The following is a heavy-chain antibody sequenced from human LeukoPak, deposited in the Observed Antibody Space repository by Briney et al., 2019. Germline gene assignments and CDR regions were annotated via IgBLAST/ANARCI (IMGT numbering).Heavy chain of an antibody. CDR2: ISAYNGNT. Sequence: ASVKVSCKASGYTFTSYGISWVRQAPGQGLEWMGWISAYNGNTNYAQKLQGRVTMTTDTSTSTAYMELSSLRSEDTAVYYCALGYCSGGSCCYFDYWGQGTLVTVSS. CDR3: ALGYCSGGSCCYFDY. V-gene: IGHV1-18*01. CDR1: GYTFTSYG. J-gene: IGHJ4*02. D-gene: IGHD2-15*01.